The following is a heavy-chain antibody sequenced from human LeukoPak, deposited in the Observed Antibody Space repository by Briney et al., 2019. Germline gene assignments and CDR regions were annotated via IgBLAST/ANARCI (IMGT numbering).Heavy chain of an antibody. CDR2: VSYTGRT. CDR3: ARLLDNDTSGDPDTFDV. Sequence: SETLSLTCTVSGGSLSGHYWSWIRQPPGKRLEWIGYVSYTGRTKYNPSLQSRVTISIDTSKSQFSLKLTSVTSADTAVYSCARLLDNDTSGDPDTFDVWGQGTTVIVSS. D-gene: IGHD3-22*01. CDR1: GGSLSGHY. J-gene: IGHJ3*01. V-gene: IGHV4-59*11.